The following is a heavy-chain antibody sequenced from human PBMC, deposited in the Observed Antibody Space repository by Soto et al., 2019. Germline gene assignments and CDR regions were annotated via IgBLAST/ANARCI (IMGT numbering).Heavy chain of an antibody. V-gene: IGHV4-4*02. Sequence: QVQLQESGPGLVKPSGTLSLTCAVSVGSISSSNWWSWVRQPPGKGLEWIGEIYHSGSTNYNPSLHSRVTISVDKSKNQFSLKLSSVTAADTAVYYCARSSSDIMPYYYYGMDVWGQGTTVTVSS. CDR2: IYHSGST. D-gene: IGHD6-6*01. CDR1: VGSISSSNW. J-gene: IGHJ6*02. CDR3: ARSSSDIMPYYYYGMDV.